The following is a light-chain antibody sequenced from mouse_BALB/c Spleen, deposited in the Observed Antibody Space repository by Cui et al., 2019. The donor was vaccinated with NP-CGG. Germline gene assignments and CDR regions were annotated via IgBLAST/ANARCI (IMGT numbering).Light chain of an antibody. CDR2: GTN. Sequence: QAVVTQESALTTSSGETVTLTCRSSTGAVTTSNYANWAQEKPDHLFTGLIGGTNNRAPGVPARFSGSLIGDKAALTITGAQTEDEAIYFCALWYSNHWVFGGGTKLTVL. J-gene: IGLJ1*01. V-gene: IGLV1*01. CDR3: ALWYSNHWV. CDR1: TGAVTTSNY.